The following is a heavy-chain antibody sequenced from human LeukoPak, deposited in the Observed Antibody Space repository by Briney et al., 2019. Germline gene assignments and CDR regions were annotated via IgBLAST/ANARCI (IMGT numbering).Heavy chain of an antibody. CDR3: AKSQGGTRTQYFDY. Sequence: PGGSLRLSCAASGFSFGSYWMSWVRQAPGKGLEWVANIKQEGSEKFYVDSVKGRFTISRDNAKNSLYLQMNSLRAEDTAVYYCAKSQGGTRTQYFDYWGQGTLVTVSS. J-gene: IGHJ4*02. D-gene: IGHD1-7*01. CDR2: IKQEGSEK. V-gene: IGHV3-7*03. CDR1: GFSFGSYW.